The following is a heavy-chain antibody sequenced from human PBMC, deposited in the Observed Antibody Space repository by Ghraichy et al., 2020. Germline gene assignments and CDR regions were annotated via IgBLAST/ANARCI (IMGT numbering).Heavy chain of an antibody. J-gene: IGHJ1*01. CDR2: INHSGST. D-gene: IGHD3-10*01. CDR1: GGSFSGYY. CDR3: ARGGVTMVRGFQH. V-gene: IGHV4-34*01. Sequence: SETPSLTCAVYGGSFSGYYWSWIRQPPGKGLEWIGEINHSGSTNYNPSLKSRVTISVDTSKNQFSLKLSSVTAADTAVYYCARGGVTMVRGFQHWGQGTLVTVSS.